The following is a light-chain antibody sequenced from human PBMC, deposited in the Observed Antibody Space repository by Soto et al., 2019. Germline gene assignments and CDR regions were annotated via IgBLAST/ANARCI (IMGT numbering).Light chain of an antibody. V-gene: IGLV2-14*02. CDR3: SAYTARSTLV. Sequence: QSVLTQPASVSGSPGQSITISCTGTSSDVGSYNLVSWYQQHPGKAPKLMIYEGSKRPSGVSNRFSGSKSGNTASLTISGLQAEDEADYYCSAYTARSTLVFGGGTKVTVL. CDR1: SSDVGSYNL. J-gene: IGLJ3*02. CDR2: EGS.